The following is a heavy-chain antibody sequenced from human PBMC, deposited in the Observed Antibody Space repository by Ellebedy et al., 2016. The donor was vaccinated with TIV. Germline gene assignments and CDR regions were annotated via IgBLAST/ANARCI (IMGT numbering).Heavy chain of an antibody. D-gene: IGHD4/OR15-4a*01. CDR2: INHSGST. J-gene: IGHJ6*02. Sequence: SETLSLXXAVYGGSFSGYYWSWIRQPPGKGLEWIGEINHSGSTNYNPSLKSRVTISVDTSKNQFSLKLSSVTAADTAVYYCASAKRLYYYGMDVWGQGTTVTVSS. CDR1: GGSFSGYY. CDR3: ASAKRLYYYGMDV. V-gene: IGHV4-34*01.